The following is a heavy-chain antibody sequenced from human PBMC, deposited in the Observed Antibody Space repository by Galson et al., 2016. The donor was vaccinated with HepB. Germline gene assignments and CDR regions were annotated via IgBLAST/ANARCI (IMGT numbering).Heavy chain of an antibody. CDR1: GFSFGTSG. CDR2: ITRDGETT. J-gene: IGHJ4*02. CDR3: GKHGGFDY. D-gene: IGHD3-16*01. Sequence: SLRLSCAASGFSFGTSGMSWLRQSPGRGLEWVSGITRDGETTHYADSVRGRFTISRDNSKNMLYLFMNSLRAEDTAVYYCGKHGGFDYWGQGALVTVPS. V-gene: IGHV3-23*01.